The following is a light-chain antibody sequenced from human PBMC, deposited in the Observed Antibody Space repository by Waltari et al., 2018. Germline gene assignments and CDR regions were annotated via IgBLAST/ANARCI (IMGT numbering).Light chain of an antibody. CDR1: SVHITSNF. J-gene: IGLJ3*02. V-gene: IGLV6-57*04. Sequence: NFLRTQTHPVSESPGRTVTSPCTTSSVHITSNFEQWYRQRPGSAPTPVIYEDSHRPSGVPDRFSGSFDSSSNSAYLTISGLKTEDEADYFCQSYDSSTNWVFGGGTKLTVL. CDR3: QSYDSSTNWV. CDR2: EDS.